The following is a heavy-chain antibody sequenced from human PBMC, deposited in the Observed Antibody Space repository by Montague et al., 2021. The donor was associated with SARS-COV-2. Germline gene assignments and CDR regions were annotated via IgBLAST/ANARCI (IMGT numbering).Heavy chain of an antibody. D-gene: IGHD1-14*01. V-gene: IGHV3-30-3*01. CDR1: GFTFSSLS. CDR3: VREGITAAIEDFDS. Sequence: SLRLSCAASGFTFSSLSMHWVRQAPGKGLVWVSLISSDGTNTYYADSVKGRFTISRDNAKNTLYLQMNSLRGEDTAVYYCVREGITAAIEDFDSWGQGTLVTVSS. CDR2: ISSDGTNT. J-gene: IGHJ4*02.